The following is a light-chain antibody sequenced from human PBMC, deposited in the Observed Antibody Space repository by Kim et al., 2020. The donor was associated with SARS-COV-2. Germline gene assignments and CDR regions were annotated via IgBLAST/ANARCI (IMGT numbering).Light chain of an antibody. J-gene: IGKJ4*01. V-gene: IGKV3-15*01. Sequence: AVSTGARATLSCRASQSISSNLAWYQQKPGQAPRLLIYGASTRATGIPARFSGSGSETDFTLTISSLQSEDFAVYYCQQYNQWRTFGGGTKVDIK. CDR3: QQYNQWRT. CDR2: GAS. CDR1: QSISSN.